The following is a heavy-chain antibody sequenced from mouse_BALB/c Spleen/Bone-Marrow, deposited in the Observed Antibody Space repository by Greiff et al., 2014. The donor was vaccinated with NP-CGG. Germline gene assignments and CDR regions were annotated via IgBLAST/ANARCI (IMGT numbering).Heavy chain of an antibody. CDR1: GYSFTIYW. CDR3: TRFGSTYDWYFDV. J-gene: IGHJ1*01. Sequence: QLQQSGTVLARPGASVKMSCKASGYSFTIYWMHWVKQRPGQGLEWIGAIYPGNSDTSYNQKFKGKAKLTAVTSASTAYMELSSLTNEDSAVYYCTRFGSTYDWYFDVWGAGTTVTVSS. D-gene: IGHD1-1*01. V-gene: IGHV1-5*01. CDR2: IYPGNSDT.